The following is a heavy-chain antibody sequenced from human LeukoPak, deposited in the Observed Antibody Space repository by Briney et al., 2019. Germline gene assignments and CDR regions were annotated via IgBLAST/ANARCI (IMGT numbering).Heavy chain of an antibody. V-gene: IGHV1-2*02. CDR1: GYTFTGYY. D-gene: IGHD5-12*01. Sequence: ASVKVSCKASGYTFTGYYMHWVRQAPGQGLEWMGWINPKSGGTNYAQKFQGRVTMTRDTSISTAYMELSRLRSDDTAVYYCASGGYSGYDYVGYWGQGTLVTVSS. J-gene: IGHJ4*02. CDR3: ASGGYSGYDYVGY. CDR2: INPKSGGT.